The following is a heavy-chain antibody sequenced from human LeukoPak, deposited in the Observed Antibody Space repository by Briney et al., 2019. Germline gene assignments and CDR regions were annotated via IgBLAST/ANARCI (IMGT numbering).Heavy chain of an antibody. CDR2: ISSSSSSI. Sequence: GGSLRLSCAASGFTFSTHNMNWVRQAPGKGLEWVSYISSSSSSIYFPDSVKGRFTICTDNAKNSLYLQMNSLRDEDTALYYCARVAATGALVDFDIWGQGTMVTVSS. D-gene: IGHD6-13*01. CDR3: ARVAATGALVDFDI. J-gene: IGHJ3*02. CDR1: GFTFSTHN. V-gene: IGHV3-48*02.